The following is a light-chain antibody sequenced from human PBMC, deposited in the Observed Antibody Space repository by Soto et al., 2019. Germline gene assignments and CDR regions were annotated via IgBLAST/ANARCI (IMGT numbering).Light chain of an antibody. V-gene: IGKV3-15*01. J-gene: IGKJ5*01. Sequence: EIVMTQSPASLSVSPGERVTLSCRAGRGFTTNFSCYQQKSGQSPRLLIYDVSTRATGVPARFSGTGSETDFTLTISGLQSEDSAVYFCQQYNNWPFSFGQGTRLEI. CDR2: DVS. CDR1: RGFTTN. CDR3: QQYNNWPFS.